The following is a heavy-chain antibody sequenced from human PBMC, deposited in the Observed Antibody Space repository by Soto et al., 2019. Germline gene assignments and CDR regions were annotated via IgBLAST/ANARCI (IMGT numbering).Heavy chain of an antibody. CDR3: AKGGILTGYKYYYYYMDV. D-gene: IGHD3-9*01. CDR1: GFTFSSYA. CDR2: ISGSGGST. J-gene: IGHJ6*03. V-gene: IGHV3-23*01. Sequence: GGSLRLSCAASGFTFSSYAMSWVRQAPGKGLEWVSAISGSGGSTYYADSVKGRFTISRDNSKNTLYLQMNSLRAEDTAVYYCAKGGILTGYKYYYYYMDVWGKGTTVTVSS.